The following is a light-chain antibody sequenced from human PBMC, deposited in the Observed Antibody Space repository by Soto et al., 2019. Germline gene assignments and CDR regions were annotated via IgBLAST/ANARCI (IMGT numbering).Light chain of an antibody. CDR3: ATYAGRTNYVM. CDR1: SSDVGGYNY. J-gene: IGLJ3*02. Sequence: QSALTQPASVSGSPGQSITISCTGTSSDVGGYNYVSWYQQHPGKAPKLMIYEVDKWPSGIRRRFSGSKSGNTASLTISGLQAEDEAFYYCATYAGRTNYVMFGGGTKVTVL. V-gene: IGLV2-8*01. CDR2: EVD.